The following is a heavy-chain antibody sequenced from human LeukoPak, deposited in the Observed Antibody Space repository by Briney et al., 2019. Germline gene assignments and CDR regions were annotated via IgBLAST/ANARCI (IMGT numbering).Heavy chain of an antibody. CDR1: GSTFSSYW. J-gene: IGHJ4*02. CDR2: INTDGTST. Sequence: GGSLRLSCAASGSTFSSYWMHWVRQAPGKGLVWVSRINTDGTSTSYADYVKGRFIISRDNAKNTLYLQMNSLRVEDTAVYYCARDRFCTTDRCSDYWGQGTLVTVSS. CDR3: ARDRFCTTDRCSDY. V-gene: IGHV3-74*01. D-gene: IGHD2-8*01.